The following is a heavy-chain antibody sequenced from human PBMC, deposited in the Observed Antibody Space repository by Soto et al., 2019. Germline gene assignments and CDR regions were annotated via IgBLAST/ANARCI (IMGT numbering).Heavy chain of an antibody. CDR1: GGTFSSYA. Sequence: QVQLVQSGAEVKKPGSSVKVSCKASGGTFSSYAISWVRQAPGQGLEWMGGIIPIFGTANYAQKFQGRVTITADESTSPAYMELSSLRSEDTAVYYCARIRDPYSYGFRYYGMDVWGQGTTVTVSS. D-gene: IGHD5-18*01. CDR3: ARIRDPYSYGFRYYGMDV. CDR2: IIPIFGTA. J-gene: IGHJ6*02. V-gene: IGHV1-69*12.